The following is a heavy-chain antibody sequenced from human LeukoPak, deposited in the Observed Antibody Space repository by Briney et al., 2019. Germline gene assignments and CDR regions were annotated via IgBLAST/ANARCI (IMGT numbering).Heavy chain of an antibody. CDR1: GFTFSSYA. D-gene: IGHD2-2*01. J-gene: IGHJ3*02. CDR3: AKDGPCSSTSCYGRSGAFDI. CDR2: ISGSGGST. V-gene: IGHV3-23*01. Sequence: GGSLRLSCTASGFTFSSYAMSWVRQAPGKGLEWVSAISGSGGSTYYADSVKGRSTISRDNSKNTLYLQMNSLRAEDTAVYYCAKDGPCSSTSCYGRSGAFDIWGQGTMVTVSS.